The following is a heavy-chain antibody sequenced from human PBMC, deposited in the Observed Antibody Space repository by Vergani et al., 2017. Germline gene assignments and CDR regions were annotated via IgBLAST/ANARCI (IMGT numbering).Heavy chain of an antibody. CDR1: GYTFSNYY. V-gene: IGHV1-46*03. CDR3: ARGDCGILTGYRY. D-gene: IGHD3-9*01. CDR2: INPSGGHT. J-gene: IGHJ4*02. Sequence: QVQVVQSGAEVKKSGASVKVSCKPSGYTFSNYYMHWVRQAPGQGLEWMVIINPSGGHTNYAQKFQGRVTMTRDTSTSTVYMELSSLRSEDTAIYYCARGDCGILTGYRYWGQGTLVTVSA.